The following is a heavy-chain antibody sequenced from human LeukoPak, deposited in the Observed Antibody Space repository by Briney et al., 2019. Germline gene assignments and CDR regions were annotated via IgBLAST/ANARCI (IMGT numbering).Heavy chain of an antibody. Sequence: PSETLSLTCTVSGGSISSGSYYWSWIRQPAGKGLEWIGRIYTSGSTNYNPSLKSRVTISVDTSKNQFSLKLSSVTAADTAVYYCARPGHEYCSGGSCYFDYWGQGTLVTVSS. J-gene: IGHJ4*02. CDR3: ARPGHEYCSGGSCYFDY. V-gene: IGHV4-61*02. CDR1: GGSISSGSYY. D-gene: IGHD2-15*01. CDR2: IYTSGST.